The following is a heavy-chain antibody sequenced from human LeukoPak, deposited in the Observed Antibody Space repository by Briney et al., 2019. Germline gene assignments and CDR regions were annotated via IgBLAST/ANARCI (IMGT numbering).Heavy chain of an antibody. D-gene: IGHD3-10*01. Sequence: GGSLRLSCAASGFTFSSYGMHWVRQAPGKGLEWVAVIWDDGSNKYYADSVRGRFTISRDNSKNTLYLQMNSLRAEDTAVYYCARDRDTLPDYYYYGMDVWGQGTTVTVSS. CDR1: GFTFSSYG. CDR2: IWDDGSNK. CDR3: ARDRDTLPDYYYYGMDV. V-gene: IGHV3-33*01. J-gene: IGHJ6*02.